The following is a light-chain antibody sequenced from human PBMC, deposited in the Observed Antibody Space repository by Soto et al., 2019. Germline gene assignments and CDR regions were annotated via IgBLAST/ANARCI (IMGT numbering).Light chain of an antibody. CDR3: QHNNGYSWT. J-gene: IGKJ1*01. CDR2: DAS. V-gene: IGKV1-5*01. Sequence: DIQMTQSPSTLSASFGARVTITCRASQSIRSWLAWYQQKPGKAPKVLIYDASSLESGVPSRFSGSGSGTEFTLTISSLQPDDFATYYCQHNNGYSWTFGQGTKVDSK. CDR1: QSIRSW.